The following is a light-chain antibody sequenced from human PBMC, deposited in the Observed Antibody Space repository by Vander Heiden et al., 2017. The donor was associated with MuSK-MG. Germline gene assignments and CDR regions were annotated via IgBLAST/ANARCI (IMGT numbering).Light chain of an antibody. CDR2: LGS. Sequence: DIVMTQSPLSLPVTPGEPASISCRSTHSLLRSNGYNYLDWYLQKPGQSPQLLIYLGSNRASGVPDRFSGSGTGTDFTLRISRVEAEDVGVYYCMQAAQIPHTFGPGTKVEIK. CDR1: HSLLRSNGYNY. J-gene: IGKJ3*01. CDR3: MQAAQIPHT. V-gene: IGKV2-28*01.